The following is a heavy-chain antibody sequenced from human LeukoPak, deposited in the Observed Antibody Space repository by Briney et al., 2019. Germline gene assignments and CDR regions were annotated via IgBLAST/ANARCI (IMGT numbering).Heavy chain of an antibody. D-gene: IGHD5-18*01. J-gene: IGHJ4*02. V-gene: IGHV3-72*01. CDR3: GRAGRGYSFGPVDC. Sequence: GGSLRVSCAASGFTFSDHYMDWVRQAPGRGLEWVGRTRNKANSYTTEYAASVKGRFTISRDDSKNSLYLQMNSLKTEDTAMYYCGRAGRGYSFGPVDCWGQGTLVTVSS. CDR2: TRNKANSYTT. CDR1: GFTFSDHY.